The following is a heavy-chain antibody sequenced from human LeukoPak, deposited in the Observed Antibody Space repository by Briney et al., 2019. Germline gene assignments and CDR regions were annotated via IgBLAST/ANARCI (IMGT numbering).Heavy chain of an antibody. D-gene: IGHD3-3*01. CDR2: ISSSSSYI. CDR3: ARGAWSGYSFDY. CDR1: GFTFSSYS. Sequence: GGSLRLSCAASGFTFSSYSMNWVRQAPGKGLEWVSSISSSSSYIYYADSVKGRFTISRDNAKNSLYLQMNSLRAEDTAVYYCARGAWSGYSFDYWGQGTLVTVSS. V-gene: IGHV3-21*01. J-gene: IGHJ4*02.